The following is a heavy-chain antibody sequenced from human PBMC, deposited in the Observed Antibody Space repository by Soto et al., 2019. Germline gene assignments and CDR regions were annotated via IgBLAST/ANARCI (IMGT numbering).Heavy chain of an antibody. D-gene: IGHD4-17*01. V-gene: IGHV3-66*04. CDR3: AKLRSHYAVTHPLFDY. J-gene: IGHJ4*02. CDR1: GFTVSSNY. CDR2: IYSGGTT. Sequence: PGGSLRLSCAASGFTVSSNYMSWVRQAPGKGLEWVSVIYSGGTTYFADSVEGRFTISRDNSKNTLFLQMNSLRAEDTAVYYCAKLRSHYAVTHPLFDYWGQGALVTVSS.